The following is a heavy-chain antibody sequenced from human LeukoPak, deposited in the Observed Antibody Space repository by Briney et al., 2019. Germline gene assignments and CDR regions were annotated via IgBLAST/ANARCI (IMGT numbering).Heavy chain of an antibody. V-gene: IGHV3-23*01. CDR3: AKDRVNYYDSSGYAN. D-gene: IGHD3-22*01. J-gene: IGHJ4*02. CDR2: ISGSGGST. Sequence: GGSLRLSCAASGFTFSSYAMSWVRQAPGKGLEWVSAISGSGGSTYYADSVKGRFTISRDNSKTTLYLQMNSLRAEDTAVYYCAKDRVNYYDSSGYANWGQGTLVTVSS. CDR1: GFTFSSYA.